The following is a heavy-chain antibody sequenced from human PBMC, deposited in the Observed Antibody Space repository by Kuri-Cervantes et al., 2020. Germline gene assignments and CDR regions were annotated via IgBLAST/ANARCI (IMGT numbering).Heavy chain of an antibody. Sequence: SETLSLTCAVYGESFSGYYWSWIRQAPGKGLEWIGEINHSGSTNYNPSLTSRVTISVDTSKNQFYLKLSSVTAADTAVYYCASKTPPPRITIFGVRPNGAFDIWGQGTMVTVSS. CDR1: GESFSGYY. D-gene: IGHD3-3*01. CDR3: ASKTPPPRITIFGVRPNGAFDI. J-gene: IGHJ3*02. V-gene: IGHV4-34*01. CDR2: INHSGST.